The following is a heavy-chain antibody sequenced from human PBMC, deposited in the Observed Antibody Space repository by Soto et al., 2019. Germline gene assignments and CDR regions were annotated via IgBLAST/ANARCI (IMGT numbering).Heavy chain of an antibody. Sequence: EVQLLESGGGLVQPGGSLRLSCAASGFTFSSYAMSWVRQAPGKGLEWVSAISGSGGSTYYADFVKGRFTISRDNSKNSLFLQRNCLRAEDTAVYYCAKGQGALAADYYGMDVWGQGTTVTVSS. CDR3: AKGQGALAADYYGMDV. CDR2: ISGSGGST. V-gene: IGHV3-23*01. J-gene: IGHJ6*02. CDR1: GFTFSSYA. D-gene: IGHD6-13*01.